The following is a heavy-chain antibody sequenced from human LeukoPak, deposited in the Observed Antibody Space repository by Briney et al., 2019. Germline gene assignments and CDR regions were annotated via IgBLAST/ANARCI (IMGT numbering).Heavy chain of an antibody. J-gene: IGHJ6*04. CDR3: AELGITMIGGV. V-gene: IGHV3-48*03. CDR2: ISSSGSTI. Sequence: PGGTLRLSCAASGFTFGSYGMNWLRQAPGTGLEWVSYISSSGSTIYYADSVKGRFTISRDNAKNSLYLQMNSLRAEDTAVYYCAELGITMIGGVWGKGTTVTISS. CDR1: GFTFGSYG. D-gene: IGHD3-10*02.